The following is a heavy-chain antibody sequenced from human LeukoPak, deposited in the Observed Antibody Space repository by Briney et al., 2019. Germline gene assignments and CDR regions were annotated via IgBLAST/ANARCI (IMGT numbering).Heavy chain of an antibody. D-gene: IGHD3-22*01. CDR2: ISYDGSNK. J-gene: IGHJ4*02. CDR1: GFTFSSYG. Sequence: GRSLRLSCAASGFTFSSYGMHWVRQAPGKGLEWVAVISYDGSNKYYADSVKGRFTISRDNSKNTLYLQMNSLRAEDTAVYYCARDRPYDSSGYYYVGFDYWGQGTLVTVSS. V-gene: IGHV3-30*03. CDR3: ARDRPYDSSGYYYVGFDY.